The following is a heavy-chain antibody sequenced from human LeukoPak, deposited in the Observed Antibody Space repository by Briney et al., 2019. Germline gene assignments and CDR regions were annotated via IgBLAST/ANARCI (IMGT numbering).Heavy chain of an antibody. J-gene: IGHJ4*02. CDR1: GGSISNYY. D-gene: IGHD3-10*01. V-gene: IGHV4-59*08. CDR2: IYYSGNT. Sequence: SETLSLTCTVSGGSISNYYWSWIRQPPGKGLEWIGYIYYSGNTNYDPSLKSRVTISVDTSKNQFSLKLSSVTAADTAVYYCARRGSGKYFDQWGQGTLVTVSS. CDR3: ARRGSGKYFDQ.